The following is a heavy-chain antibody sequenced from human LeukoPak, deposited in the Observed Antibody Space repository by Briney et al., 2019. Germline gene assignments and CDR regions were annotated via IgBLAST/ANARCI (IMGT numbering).Heavy chain of an antibody. V-gene: IGHV3-21*01. CDR3: ARVGCSGGSCYHSDY. Sequence: GSLRLSCAASGFTFSSYSMNWVRQAPGKGLEWVSSISSSSSYIYYADSVKGRFTISRDNAKNSLYLQMNSLRAEDTAVYYCARVGCSGGSCYHSDYWGQGTLVTVSS. D-gene: IGHD2-15*01. CDR1: GFTFSSYS. CDR2: ISSSSSYI. J-gene: IGHJ4*02.